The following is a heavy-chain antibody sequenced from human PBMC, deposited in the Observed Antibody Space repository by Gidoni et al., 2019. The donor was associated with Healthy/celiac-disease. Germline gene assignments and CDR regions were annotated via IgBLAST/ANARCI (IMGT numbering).Heavy chain of an antibody. D-gene: IGHD1-1*01. CDR2: INPSGGST. Sequence: QVQLVQSGAEVKKPGASVKVSCKASGYTFTRSYMHWVRQAPGQGLEWMGIINPSGGSTSYAQKFQGRVTMTRDTSTSTVYMELSSLRSEDTAVYYCARVSGTTYGGMDVWGQGTTVTVSS. J-gene: IGHJ6*02. CDR1: GYTFTRSY. CDR3: ARVSGTTYGGMDV. V-gene: IGHV1-46*01.